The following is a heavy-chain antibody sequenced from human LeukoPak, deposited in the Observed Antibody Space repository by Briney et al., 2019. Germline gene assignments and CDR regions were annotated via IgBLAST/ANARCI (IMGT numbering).Heavy chain of an antibody. D-gene: IGHD6-13*01. Sequence: GGSLRLSCAASGFTFSNAWMSWVRQAPGKGLEWVGRIKSKTDGGTTDYAAPVKGRFTISRDDSKNTLYLQMNSLKTEDTAAYYCTTDAAPALHDQYGMDVWGQGTTVTVSS. J-gene: IGHJ6*02. CDR3: TTDAAPALHDQYGMDV. V-gene: IGHV3-15*01. CDR1: GFTFSNAW. CDR2: IKSKTDGGTT.